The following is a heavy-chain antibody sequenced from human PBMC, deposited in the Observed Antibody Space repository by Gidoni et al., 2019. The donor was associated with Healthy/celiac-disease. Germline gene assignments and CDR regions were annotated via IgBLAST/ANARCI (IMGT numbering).Heavy chain of an antibody. CDR1: GFTFSSYG. J-gene: IGHJ4*02. V-gene: IGHV3-33*01. CDR3: ARELGGGYYFDY. D-gene: IGHD1-26*01. CDR2: RWYDGSNK. Sequence: QVQLVWSGGGVVQPGSSLRLSCAASGFTFSSYGMHWVRQAPGKGLEGVAVRWYDGSNKYYADSVKGRFTISRDNSKNTLYLKMNSLRAEDTAVYYCARELGGGYYFDYWGQGTLVTVSS.